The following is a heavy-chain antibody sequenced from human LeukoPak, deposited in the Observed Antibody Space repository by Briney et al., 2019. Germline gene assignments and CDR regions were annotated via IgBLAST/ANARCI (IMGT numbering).Heavy chain of an antibody. Sequence: ASVKVSCKASGYTFTNYGITWMRQAPGQGLEWMGWINPNSGGTNYAQKFQGRVAMTRDTSISTAYMELSRLRSDDTAVYYCARDLGYHYDSSGYYHDYWGQGTLVTVSS. CDR1: GYTFTNYG. CDR3: ARDLGYHYDSSGYYHDY. V-gene: IGHV1-2*02. CDR2: INPNSGGT. D-gene: IGHD3-22*01. J-gene: IGHJ4*02.